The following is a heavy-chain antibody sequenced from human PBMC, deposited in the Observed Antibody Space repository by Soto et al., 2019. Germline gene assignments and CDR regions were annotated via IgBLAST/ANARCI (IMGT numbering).Heavy chain of an antibody. J-gene: IGHJ6*02. V-gene: IGHV3-23*04. CDR2: ISGSGGST. D-gene: IGHD1-1*01. CDR1: GFTFSSYS. Sequence: EVQLVESGGGLVKPGGSLRLSCAASGFTFSSYSMNWVRQAPGKGLEWVSAISGSGGSTYYADSVKGRFTISRDNSKNTLYLQMNSLRAEDTAVYYCAKVAGPPLAGGMDVWGQGTTVTVSS. CDR3: AKVAGPPLAGGMDV.